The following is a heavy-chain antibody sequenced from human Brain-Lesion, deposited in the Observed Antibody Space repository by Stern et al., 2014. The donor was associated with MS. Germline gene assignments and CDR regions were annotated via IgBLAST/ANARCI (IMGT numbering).Heavy chain of an antibody. J-gene: IGHJ5*02. Sequence: VQLVESGPGLVKPSETLSLTCTVAGGSVSSTSYAWAWIRQPPGKGLEWIGTIYYSGNTYYSPSLKSRLTLSLDTSQTQFSLQRRSVTAADTAVYYCAGEEDIRYCSGGSCTGNWFDPWGQGTLVTVSS. D-gene: IGHD2-15*01. V-gene: IGHV4-39*01. CDR2: IYYSGNT. CDR3: AGEEDIRYCSGGSCTGNWFDP. CDR1: GGSVSSTSYA.